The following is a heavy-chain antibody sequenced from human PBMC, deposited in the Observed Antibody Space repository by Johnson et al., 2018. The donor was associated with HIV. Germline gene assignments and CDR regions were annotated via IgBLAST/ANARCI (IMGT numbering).Heavy chain of an antibody. Sequence: QVQLVESGGGVVQPGRSLRLSCAASGFTFSSYAMHWVRQAPGKGLEWVAVISFDGSNKYYTDSVTCRFTISRDNSKNTLYLQMNSLRVDDTAVYYCAKHNGNSLYWYAFDIWGQGTMVTVSS. J-gene: IGHJ3*02. CDR1: GFTFSSYA. V-gene: IGHV3-30*14. D-gene: IGHD5/OR15-5a*01. CDR3: AKHNGNSLYWYAFDI. CDR2: ISFDGSNK.